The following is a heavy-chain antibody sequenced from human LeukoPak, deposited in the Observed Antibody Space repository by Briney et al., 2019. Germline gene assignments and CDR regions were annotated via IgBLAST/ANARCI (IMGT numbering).Heavy chain of an antibody. CDR2: IYHTGST. CDR3: ARGLVDSSSYYYYYMDV. V-gene: IGHV4-38-2*01. J-gene: IGHJ6*03. CDR1: GYSLTSGHY. D-gene: IGHD3-22*01. Sequence: SETLSLTCAVSGYSLTSGHYWGWLRQPPGKGLEWIGTIYHTGSTYYNPSLKGRATMSVDTSKNQFSLRLTSMTAAGTAVYYCARGLVDSSSYYYYYMDVWGKGTTVTVSS.